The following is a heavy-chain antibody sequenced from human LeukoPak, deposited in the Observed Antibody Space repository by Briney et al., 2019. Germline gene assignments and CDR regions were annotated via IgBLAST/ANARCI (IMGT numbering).Heavy chain of an antibody. CDR3: ARVMATISQDYFDF. CDR1: GFTFSSYA. Sequence: PGGSLRLSCAASGFTFSSYAMHWVRQAPGKGLEWVAVISHDGSNKYYAGSVKGRFTISRDNSKNTLFLQMNSLRAEDTAVYYCARVMATISQDYFDFWGQGTLVTVSS. V-gene: IGHV3-30*04. J-gene: IGHJ4*02. CDR2: ISHDGSNK. D-gene: IGHD5-24*01.